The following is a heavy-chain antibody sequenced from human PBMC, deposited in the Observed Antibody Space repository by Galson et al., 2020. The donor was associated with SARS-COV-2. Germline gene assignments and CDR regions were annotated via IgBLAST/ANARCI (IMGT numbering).Heavy chain of an antibody. CDR3: ARRKDYKYYMDV. CDR2: LSSTGST. V-gene: IGHV4-39*01. J-gene: IGHJ6*03. CDR1: GASTRTSSDY. Sequence: SEPLSLTCPVSGASTRTSSDYWGWIRPPPGKGLEWTGPLSSTGSTYYNPSLKSRVFISVDTSKNQFSLTLSSVTAADAGDYYCARRKDYKYYMDVWGKGTTVTISS.